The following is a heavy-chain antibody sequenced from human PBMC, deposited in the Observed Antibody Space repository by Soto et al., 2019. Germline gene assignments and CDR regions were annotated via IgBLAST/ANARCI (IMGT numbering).Heavy chain of an antibody. D-gene: IGHD3-9*01. CDR3: ARARGYDILTGYYRPQPPYFDY. CDR2: VIPIFGTE. V-gene: IGHV1-69*13. J-gene: IGHJ4*02. CDR1: GATFSSYA. Sequence: ASLKVSCKASGATFSSYAISWVRQAPGQGLEWMGGVIPIFGTENYAQKFQGRVTITADESTSTAYMELSSVTAADTAVYYCARARGYDILTGYYRPQPPYFDYWGQGTLVTVSS.